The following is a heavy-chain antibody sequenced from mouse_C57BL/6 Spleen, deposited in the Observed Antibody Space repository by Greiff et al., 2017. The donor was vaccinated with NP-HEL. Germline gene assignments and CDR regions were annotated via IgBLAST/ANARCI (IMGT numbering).Heavy chain of an antibody. CDR2: INPSNGGT. V-gene: IGHV1-53*01. CDR3: ARGEAAQATEFAY. D-gene: IGHD3-2*02. J-gene: IGHJ3*01. CDR1: GYTFTSYW. Sequence: QVQLQQPGTELVKPGASVKLSCKASGYTFTSYWMHWVKQRPGQGLEWIGNINPSNGGTNYNEKFKSKATLTVDKSSSSAYMQLSSLTSEDSAVYYCARGEAAQATEFAYWGKGTLVTVSA.